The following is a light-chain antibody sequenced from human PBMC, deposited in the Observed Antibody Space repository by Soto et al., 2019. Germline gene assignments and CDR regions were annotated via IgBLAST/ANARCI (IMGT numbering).Light chain of an antibody. CDR3: SSYTSSITHV. Sequence: QSALTQPASASGSPGQSITISCTGTSSDVGGYNYVSWYQQHPGKAPKLMIYDVSNRPSGVSNRFSGSKSGNTASLTISGLQAEDEADYYCSSYTSSITHVFGGGTKLTVL. J-gene: IGLJ2*01. V-gene: IGLV2-14*01. CDR1: SSDVGGYNY. CDR2: DVS.